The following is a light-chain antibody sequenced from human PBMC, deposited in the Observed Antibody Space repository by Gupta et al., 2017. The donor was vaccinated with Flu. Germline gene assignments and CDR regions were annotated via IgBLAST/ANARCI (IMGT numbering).Light chain of an antibody. CDR1: QSVLYSSNNKNY. J-gene: IGKJ1*01. Sequence: DIVMTQSPDPLAVSLGERATINCKSSQSVLYSSNNKNYLAWYQQKPGQPPKLLIYWASTRESGVPDRFSGSGSGTDFTLTISSLQAEDVAVYYCQQYYSIMWTFGQGTKVEIK. CDR2: WAS. CDR3: QQYYSIMWT. V-gene: IGKV4-1*01.